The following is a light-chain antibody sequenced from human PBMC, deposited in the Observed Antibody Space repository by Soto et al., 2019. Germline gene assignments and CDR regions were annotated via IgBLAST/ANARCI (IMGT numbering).Light chain of an antibody. J-gene: IGKJ3*01. V-gene: IGKV2-30*01. CDR1: ESLVYSNGNTY. Sequence: DVVMTQSPLSLPVTLGQPASISCRSSESLVYSNGNTYLTWFQQRPGQSPRRLIYEVSKRDSAVPDRFSGSGAVTEFTLKISRVAAEDVGVYYCMQGIHWPPTFGPGTRLEIK. CDR3: MQGIHWPPT. CDR2: EVS.